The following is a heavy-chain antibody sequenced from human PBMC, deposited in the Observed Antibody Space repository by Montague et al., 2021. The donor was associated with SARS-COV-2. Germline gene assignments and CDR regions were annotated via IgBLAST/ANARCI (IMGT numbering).Heavy chain of an antibody. CDR1: GGPLRNYY. D-gene: IGHD1-1*01. Sequence: SETLSLTCAVYGGPLRNYYWSWFRQSPGKGLEWIGEIPQGGRAIYKASLRGRVTISFDTSKNQLSLSLKSVTAADGAVYHCARGERRTVRLVQGRATELDQYLPVVVWGQGTTV. V-gene: IGHV4-34*01. CDR3: ARGERRTVRLVQGRATELDQYLPVVV. CDR2: IPQGGRA. J-gene: IGHJ6*02.